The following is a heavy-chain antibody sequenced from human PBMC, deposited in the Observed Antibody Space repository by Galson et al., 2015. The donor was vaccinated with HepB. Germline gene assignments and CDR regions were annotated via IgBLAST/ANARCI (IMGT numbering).Heavy chain of an antibody. CDR3: ARERGGYDSPFDY. D-gene: IGHD5-12*01. J-gene: IGHJ4*02. CDR1: GFTFSNYG. V-gene: IGHV3-33*01. Sequence: SLRLSCAASGFTFSNYGMHWVRQAPGKGLQWVAVIWYDGSHTYYADSVKGRFTISRDNSKNTLYLQMNSLRAEDTAVYYCARERGGYDSPFDYWGQGTLVTVSS. CDR2: IWYDGSHT.